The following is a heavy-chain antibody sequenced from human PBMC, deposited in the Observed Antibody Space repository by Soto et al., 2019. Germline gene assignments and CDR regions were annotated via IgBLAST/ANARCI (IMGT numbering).Heavy chain of an antibody. CDR3: GSIRGSGEVSPYFDH. V-gene: IGHV4-59*01. J-gene: IGHJ4*02. D-gene: IGHD3-10*01. CDR2: ISYSGTT. Sequence: SETLSPTFNVSLRSISNFLWIWIRRPPGRGLEGTGYISYSGTTNYTASLKSRVTTSVDTSANTFSMSVRSVTAPATAASYCGSIRGSGEVSPYFDHWGQGALVTVSS. CDR1: LRSISNFL.